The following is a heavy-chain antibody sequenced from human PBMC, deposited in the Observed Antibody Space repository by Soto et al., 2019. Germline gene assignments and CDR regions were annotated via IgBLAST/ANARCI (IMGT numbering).Heavy chain of an antibody. CDR1: GFTFSSYS. V-gene: IGHV3-9*01. J-gene: IGHJ6*03. D-gene: IGHD2-2*01. Sequence: GGSLRLSCAASGFTFSSYSMNWVRQAPRKGLEWVSGISWNSGSIGYADSVKGRFTISRDNAKNSLYLQMNSLRAEDTALYYCAKDNCSSTSCYGGDYYYYYYMDVWGKGTTVTVS. CDR2: ISWNSGSI. CDR3: AKDNCSSTSCYGGDYYYYYYMDV.